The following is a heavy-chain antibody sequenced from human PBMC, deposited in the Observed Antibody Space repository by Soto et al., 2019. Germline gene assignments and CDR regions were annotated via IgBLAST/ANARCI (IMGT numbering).Heavy chain of an antibody. CDR2: IYDSATT. CDR3: ARAYSGGDSYSWYYFDY. J-gene: IGHJ4*02. V-gene: IGHV4-59*11. Sequence: SETLSLTCTVSGGSISGHFWSWIRQPPGKRLEWIGYIYDSATTNYNPSLKSRVTISVDTSKRQFSLKLSSVTAADTAVYYCARAYSGGDSYSWYYFDYWGQGTLVTVSS. D-gene: IGHD6-13*01. CDR1: GGSISGHF.